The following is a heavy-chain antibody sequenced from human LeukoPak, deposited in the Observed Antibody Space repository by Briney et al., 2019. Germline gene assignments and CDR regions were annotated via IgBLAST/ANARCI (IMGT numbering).Heavy chain of an antibody. D-gene: IGHD3-3*01. V-gene: IGHV1-8*01. CDR2: MNPNSGNT. CDR3: ATFALFGVINSYYFNY. CDR1: GYTFTSYD. J-gene: IGHJ4*02. Sequence: ASVKVSCKASGYTFTSYDINWVRQATGQGLEWMGWMNPNSGNTGYAQKLQGRVTMTRNTSISTAYMELSGLRSEGTAVYYCATFALFGVINSYYFNYWGRGTLVTVSS.